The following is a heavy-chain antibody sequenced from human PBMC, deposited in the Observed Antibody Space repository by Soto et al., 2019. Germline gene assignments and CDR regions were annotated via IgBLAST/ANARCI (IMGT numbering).Heavy chain of an antibody. J-gene: IGHJ4*02. V-gene: IGHV3-11*05. CDR3: VRGGNYYGSGSPH. D-gene: IGHD3-10*01. CDR1: GFTFSDDY. CDR2: ISSSSTYT. Sequence: QAQLVESGGGWVKPGGSQRLSCAVSGFTFSDDYMSWIRQAPGKGLEWVSYISSSSTYTKYADSVKGRFTISRDNAKNLLYLQMNSLRAEDTAVYYCVRGGNYYGSGSPHWGQGTLVTVSS.